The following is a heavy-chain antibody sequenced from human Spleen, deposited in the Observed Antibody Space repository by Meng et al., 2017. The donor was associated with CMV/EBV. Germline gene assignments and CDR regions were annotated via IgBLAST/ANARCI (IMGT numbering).Heavy chain of an antibody. CDR3: ARDMYYDFWSGSYIRFDY. CDR1: GFSFSDHI. V-gene: IGHV3-7*01. CDR2: IKEDGSEK. Sequence: GESLKISCAASGFSFSDHIMSWVRQAPGKGLEWVANIKEDGSEKYYVDSVKGRFTISRDNAKNSLYLQMNSLRAEDTAVYYCARDMYYDFWSGSYIRFDYWGQGSLVTVSS. J-gene: IGHJ4*02. D-gene: IGHD3-3*01.